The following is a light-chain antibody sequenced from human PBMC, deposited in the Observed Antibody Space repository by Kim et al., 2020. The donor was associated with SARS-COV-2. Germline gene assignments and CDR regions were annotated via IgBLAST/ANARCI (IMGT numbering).Light chain of an antibody. CDR2: AAS. V-gene: IGKV1-6*01. J-gene: IGKJ1*01. CDR3: LQDYNYPWT. Sequence: VSVGDRVTITCRARQGIRNDLGWYQQKPGKAPKLLIYAASSLQSGVPSRFSGSGSGTDFTLTISSLQPEDFATYYCLQDYNYPWTFGQGTKVDIK. CDR1: QGIRND.